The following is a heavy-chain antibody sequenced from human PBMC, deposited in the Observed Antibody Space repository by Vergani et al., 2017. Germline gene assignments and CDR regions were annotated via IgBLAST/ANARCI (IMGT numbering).Heavy chain of an antibody. CDR3: ASGYDSSGYPFDY. J-gene: IGHJ4*02. D-gene: IGHD3-22*01. Sequence: QVQLQQWGAGLLKPSETLSLTCAVYGWSFSGYYWSWIRQPPGKGLEWIGEINHSGSTNHNPSLKSRVTISVDTSKNQFSLKLSSVTAADTAVYYCASGYDSSGYPFDYWGQGTLVTVSS. V-gene: IGHV4-34*01. CDR1: GWSFSGYY. CDR2: INHSGST.